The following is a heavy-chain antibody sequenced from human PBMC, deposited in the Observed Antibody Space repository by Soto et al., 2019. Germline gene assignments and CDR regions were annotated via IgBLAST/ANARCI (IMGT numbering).Heavy chain of an antibody. V-gene: IGHV1-18*01. Sequence: ACGDGKASNSMRWLRQAPGQGLEWMGWISAYNGNTNYAQKLQGRVTMTTDTSTSTAYMELRSLRSDDTAVYYCARDHPPPDYWGQGTLVTVSS. CDR1: GDGKASNS. J-gene: IGHJ4*02. CDR2: ISAYNGNT. CDR3: ARDHPPPDY.